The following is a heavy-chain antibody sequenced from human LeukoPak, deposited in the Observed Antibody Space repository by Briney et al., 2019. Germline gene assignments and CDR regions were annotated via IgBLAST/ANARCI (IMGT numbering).Heavy chain of an antibody. V-gene: IGHV4-59*01. CDR2: IYYSGST. J-gene: IGHJ4*02. Sequence: PSETLSLTCAISGGSISSYYWSWIRQPPGKGLEWIGYIYYSGSTNYNPSLKSRVTISVDTSKNQFSLKLSSVTAADTAVYYCARGYSSGWYRIDYWGQGTLVTVSS. CDR3: ARGYSSGWYRIDY. CDR1: GGSISSYY. D-gene: IGHD6-19*01.